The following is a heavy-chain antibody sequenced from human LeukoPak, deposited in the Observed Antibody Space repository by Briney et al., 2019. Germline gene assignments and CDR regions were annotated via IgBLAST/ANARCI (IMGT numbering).Heavy chain of an antibody. Sequence: ASVKVSCKASGGTFSSYAISWVRQAPGQRLEWMGWINAGNGNTKYSQKFQGRVTITRDTSASTAYMELSSLRSEDTAVYYCARWGYDGWLLDYWGQGTLVTVSS. CDR2: INAGNGNT. D-gene: IGHD2-21*02. V-gene: IGHV1-3*01. CDR1: GGTFSSYA. CDR3: ARWGYDGWLLDY. J-gene: IGHJ4*02.